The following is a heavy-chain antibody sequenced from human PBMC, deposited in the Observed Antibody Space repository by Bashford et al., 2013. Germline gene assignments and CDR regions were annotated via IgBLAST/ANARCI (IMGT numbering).Heavy chain of an antibody. CDR1: GFTFSSYA. V-gene: IGHV3-30-3*01. J-gene: IGHJ6*01. D-gene: IGHD6-19*01. CDR3: AKXKGWLVRNGYYYGMDV. CDR2: ISYDGSNK. Sequence: GSLRLSCAASGFTFSSYAMHWVRQAPGKGLEWVAVISYDGSNKYYADSVKGRFTISRDNSKNTLYLQMNSLRAEDTALYYCAKXKGWLVRNGYYYGMDVWGPRGPRSPSPQ.